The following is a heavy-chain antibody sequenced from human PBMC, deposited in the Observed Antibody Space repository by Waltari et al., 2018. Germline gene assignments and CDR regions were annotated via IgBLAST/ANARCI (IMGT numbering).Heavy chain of an antibody. CDR3: AREFTSWGFDY. CDR2: ISSSSNYI. Sequence: EVQLVESGGGLVKPGGSLRLSCAASGFTFSSYSMNWVRQAPGKGLEWVSSISSSSNYIYYADSVKGRFTIFRDTAKHSLFLQMNSLRAEDTAVYYCAREFTSWGFDYWGQGTLVTVSS. V-gene: IGHV3-21*01. CDR1: GFTFSSYS. D-gene: IGHD2-2*01. J-gene: IGHJ4*02.